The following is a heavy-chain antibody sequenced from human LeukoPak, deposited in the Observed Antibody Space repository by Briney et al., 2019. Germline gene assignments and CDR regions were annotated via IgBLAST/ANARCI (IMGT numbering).Heavy chain of an antibody. CDR2: IYYSGST. V-gene: IGHV4-30-4*07. J-gene: IGHJ5*02. CDR3: ARSDTTVTGLDP. D-gene: IGHD4-17*01. CDR1: GGSISSGGYS. Sequence: SQTLSLTCAVSGGSISSGGYSWSWIRQPPGKGLEWIGYIYYSGSTNYNPSLKSRVTISVDKSKNQFSLKLSSVTAADTAVYYCARSDTTVTGLDPWGQGTLVSVSS.